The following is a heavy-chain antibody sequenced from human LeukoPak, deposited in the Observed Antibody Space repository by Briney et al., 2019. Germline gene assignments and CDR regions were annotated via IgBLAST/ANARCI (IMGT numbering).Heavy chain of an antibody. V-gene: IGHV3-21*01. CDR1: GFTFSSYS. J-gene: IGHJ6*03. Sequence: GSLRLSCAASGFTFSSYSMNLVRQGPGKGLEWVSSISSSSSYIYYADSVKGRFTISRDNAKNSLYLQMNSLRAEDTAVYYCASHYDSSGYYYPYYYYMDVWGKGTTVTVSS. CDR3: ASHYDSSGYYYPYYYYMDV. D-gene: IGHD3-22*01. CDR2: ISSSSSYI.